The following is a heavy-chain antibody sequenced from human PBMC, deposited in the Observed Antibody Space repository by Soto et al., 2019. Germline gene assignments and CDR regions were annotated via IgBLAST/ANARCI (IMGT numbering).Heavy chain of an antibody. CDR3: GREGPGKKAGHKGPGSRGY. D-gene: IGHD6-13*01. CDR2: IIPIFNST. CDR1: GSRFSNYV. J-gene: IGHJ4*02. V-gene: IGHV1-69*06. Sequence: QVQLVQSGAEVKTPGSSLNVSCKVSGSRFSNYVISWVRQAPGHGLEWLGRIIPIFNSTKYAQSFQGRVTTTADKSTSPSSLELRSLRSDETAVFYFGREGPGKKAGHKGPGSRGYWGQGTLVTVSS.